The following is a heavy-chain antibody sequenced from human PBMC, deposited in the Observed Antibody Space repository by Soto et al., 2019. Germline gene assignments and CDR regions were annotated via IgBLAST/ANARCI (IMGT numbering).Heavy chain of an antibody. CDR3: AKGSTSYGMDV. Sequence: GGALRLSCAASGFTFSSYGMHWVRQAPGKGLEWVAVISYDGSNKYYADSVKGRFTISRDNSKNTLYLQMNSLRAEDTAVYYCAKGSTSYGMDVWGQGTTVTVSS. D-gene: IGHD2-2*01. CDR2: ISYDGSNK. CDR1: GFTFSSYG. V-gene: IGHV3-30*18. J-gene: IGHJ6*02.